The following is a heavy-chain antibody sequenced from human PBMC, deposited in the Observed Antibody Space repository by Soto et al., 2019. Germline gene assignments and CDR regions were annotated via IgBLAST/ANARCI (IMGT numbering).Heavy chain of an antibody. CDR2: ISYDGSNK. D-gene: IGHD2-2*01. V-gene: IGHV3-30*18. J-gene: IGHJ6*02. CDR3: AKTLPPRGVVPAASYYYYYYGRDV. Sequence: QVQLVESGGGVVQPGRSLRLSCAASGFTFSSYGMHWVRHAPGKGLEWVAVISYDGSNKYYADSVKGRFTISRDNSKNTLYLQMNSLRAEDTAVYYCAKTLPPRGVVPAASYYYYYYGRDVWGQGTTVTVSS. CDR1: GFTFSSYG.